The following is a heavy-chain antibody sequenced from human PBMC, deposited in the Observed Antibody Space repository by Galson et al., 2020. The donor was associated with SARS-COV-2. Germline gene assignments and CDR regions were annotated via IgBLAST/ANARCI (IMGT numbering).Heavy chain of an antibody. CDR3: ARDSALWRIDI. CDR1: GFTISPYW. Sequence: PGGSLRLSCAASGFTISPYWMHWVRQVPGKELVWVSRITSDGSGATYADSVKGRFTISRDNAKNTVFLQMNSLTAEDTAVYFCARDSALWRIDIWGQGTLVTVSS. V-gene: IGHV3-74*01. J-gene: IGHJ3*02. CDR2: ITSDGSGA. D-gene: IGHD3-16*01.